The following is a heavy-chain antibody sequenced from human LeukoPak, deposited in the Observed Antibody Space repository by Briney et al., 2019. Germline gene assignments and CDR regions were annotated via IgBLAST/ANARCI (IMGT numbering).Heavy chain of an antibody. CDR2: ISACNGNT. CDR3: ARVVGQQLVNNYNWFDP. J-gene: IGHJ5*02. Sequence: ASVKGSCKASGYTFTSYGISWVRQATGQGLEWMGWISACNGNTNYAQKLQGRVTMTTDTSTSTAYMELRSLRSDDTAVYYCARVVGQQLVNNYNWFDPWGQGTLVTVSS. CDR1: GYTFTSYG. V-gene: IGHV1-18*01. D-gene: IGHD6-13*01.